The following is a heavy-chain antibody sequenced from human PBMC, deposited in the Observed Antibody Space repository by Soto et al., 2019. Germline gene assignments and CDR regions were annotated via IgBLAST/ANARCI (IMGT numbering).Heavy chain of an antibody. V-gene: IGHV3-23*01. CDR3: AKDAYYDFWSGYHYFDY. Sequence: EVQLLESGGGLVQPGGSLRLSCAASGFTFSSYAMSWVRQAPGKGLEWVSAISGSGGSTYYADSVKGRFTISRDNSKNTLYLQMNSLRAEDTAVYYCAKDAYYDFWSGYHYFDYWGQGTLVTVSS. D-gene: IGHD3-3*01. CDR2: ISGSGGST. J-gene: IGHJ4*02. CDR1: GFTFSSYA.